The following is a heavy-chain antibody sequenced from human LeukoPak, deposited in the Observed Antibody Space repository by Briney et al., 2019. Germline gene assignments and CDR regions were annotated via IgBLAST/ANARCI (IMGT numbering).Heavy chain of an antibody. CDR2: IYYSGST. J-gene: IGHJ4*02. D-gene: IGHD5-24*01. CDR3: ASPRGLQTTPYYFDY. CDR1: GGSISSSSYY. Sequence: SETLSPTCTVSGGSISSSSYYWGWIRQPPGKGLEWIGSIYYSGSTYYNPSLKSRVTISVDTSKNQFSLKLSSVTAADTAVYYCASPRGLQTTPYYFDYWGQGTLVTVSS. V-gene: IGHV4-39*07.